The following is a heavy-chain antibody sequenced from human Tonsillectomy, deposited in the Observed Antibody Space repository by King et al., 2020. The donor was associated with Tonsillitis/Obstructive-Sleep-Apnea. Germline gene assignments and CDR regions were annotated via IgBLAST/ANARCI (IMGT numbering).Heavy chain of an antibody. D-gene: IGHD5-24*01. CDR3: ARERDLHLAGYYYYYYYMDV. CDR1: GFTVSSNY. Sequence: QLVQSGGGLVQPGGSLRLSCAASGFTVSSNYMSWVRQAPGKGLEWVAGIYSGGSTYYADSVKGRFTISRDNSKNTLYLQMNSLRAEDTAVYYCARERDLHLAGYYYYYYYMDVWGKGTTVTVSS. V-gene: IGHV3-66*01. CDR2: IYSGGST. J-gene: IGHJ6*03.